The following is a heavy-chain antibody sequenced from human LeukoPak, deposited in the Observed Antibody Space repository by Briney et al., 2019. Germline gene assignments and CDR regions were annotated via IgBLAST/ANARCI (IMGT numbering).Heavy chain of an antibody. CDR1: GLTFTNAW. CDR2: MHSDGTST. D-gene: IGHD1-26*01. CDR3: ARDGPWERVDFDY. V-gene: IGHV3-74*01. J-gene: IGHJ4*02. Sequence: PGGSLRLSCTVSGLTFTNAWMNWVRQAPGKGLVGVSRMHSDGTSTNFADSVKGRFTISRDNAKNTVYLQRSSLRVEDTAVYSCARDGPWERVDFDYWGQGTLVTVFS.